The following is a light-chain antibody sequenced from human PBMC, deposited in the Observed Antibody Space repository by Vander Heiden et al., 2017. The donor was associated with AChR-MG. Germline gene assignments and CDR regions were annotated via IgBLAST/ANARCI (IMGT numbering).Light chain of an antibody. J-gene: IGKJ1*01. CDR1: QSISNW. Sequence: DIQMTQSPSTLSASVGDRVTITCRASQSISNWLAWYQQKPGKAPKVLIYKASSLESGVPSRFSGSGSGTEFTLTISSLQPDDFATYYCQHYNSYLWTFAQGTKVEVK. CDR2: KAS. V-gene: IGKV1-5*03. CDR3: QHYNSYLWT.